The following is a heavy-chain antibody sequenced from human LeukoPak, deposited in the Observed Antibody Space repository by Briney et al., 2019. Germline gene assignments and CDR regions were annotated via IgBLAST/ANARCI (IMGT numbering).Heavy chain of an antibody. CDR2: IYYSGST. CDR1: GYSISSGYY. V-gene: IGHV4-38-2*02. Sequence: SETLSLTCTVSGYSISSGYYWGWIRQPPGKGLEWIGSIYYSGSTYYNPSLKSRVTISVDTSKNQFSLKLSSVTAADSAVYYCARAMLITIDAFDIWGQGTMVTVSS. CDR3: ARAMLITIDAFDI. D-gene: IGHD3-16*01. J-gene: IGHJ3*02.